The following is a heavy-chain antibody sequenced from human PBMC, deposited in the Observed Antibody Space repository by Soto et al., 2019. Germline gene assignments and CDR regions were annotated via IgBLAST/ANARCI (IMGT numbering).Heavy chain of an antibody. D-gene: IGHD1-1*01. CDR2: IYTGDPDT. Sequence: PGESLETYCRGPGCSLTSHWFGWGRQMPGEGLEWREIIYTGDPDTRISPSFRGQVTMSVDKSINPAYLQWRSQKAWDTALYYCARPGPENSFDYWGQGALVTVSP. CDR1: GCSLTSHW. J-gene: IGHJ4*02. V-gene: IGHV5-51*01. CDR3: ARPGPENSFDY.